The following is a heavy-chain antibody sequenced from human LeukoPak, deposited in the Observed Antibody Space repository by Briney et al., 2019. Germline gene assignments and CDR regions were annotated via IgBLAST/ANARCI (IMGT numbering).Heavy chain of an antibody. D-gene: IGHD4-17*01. CDR1: GFTFSRSA. Sequence: GGSLRLSCEASGFTFSRSAMTWVRQAPGKGLMWVSGIADNGATYYADSVQGRFAISRDNSKNTLYLQMNSLRAEDTAVYYCAKDPNGDYIGTFDIWGQGTMVTVSS. V-gene: IGHV3-23*01. J-gene: IGHJ3*02. CDR3: AKDPNGDYIGTFDI. CDR2: IADNGAT.